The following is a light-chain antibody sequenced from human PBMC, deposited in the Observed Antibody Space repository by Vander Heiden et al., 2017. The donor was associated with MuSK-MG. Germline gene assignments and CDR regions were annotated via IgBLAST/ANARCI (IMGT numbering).Light chain of an antibody. CDR2: DVS. CDR3: ASYTTTSALYV. V-gene: IGLV2-14*01. J-gene: IGLJ1*01. CDR1: SRNIGGYDY. Sequence: QSVLTQPASVSGSPGQSTTLSCSGTSRNIGGYDYVSWYQQSPGKAPKLIIYDVSNRPSGVSDRFSGSKSGNTASLTISGLHVDDEADYYCASYTTTSALYVFGSGTQVTVL.